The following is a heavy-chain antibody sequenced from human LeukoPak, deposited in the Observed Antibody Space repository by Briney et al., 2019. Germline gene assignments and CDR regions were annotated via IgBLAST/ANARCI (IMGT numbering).Heavy chain of an antibody. CDR3: ALLRLRFGQAPIDY. J-gene: IGHJ4*02. D-gene: IGHD5-12*01. CDR1: GFTFSSYW. CDR2: INHSGST. V-gene: IGHV4-34*08. Sequence: PGGSLRLSRAASGFTFSSYWMSWVRQPPGKGLEWIGEINHSGSTNYNPSLKSRVTISVDTSKNQFSLKLSSVTAADTAVYYCALLRLRFGQAPIDYWGQGTLVTVSS.